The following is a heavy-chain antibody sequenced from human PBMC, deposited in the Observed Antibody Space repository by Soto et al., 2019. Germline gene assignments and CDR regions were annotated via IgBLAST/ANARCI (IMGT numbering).Heavy chain of an antibody. V-gene: IGHV3-53*01. CDR3: VRGRGNFDY. Sequence: EVQLVEVGGGLSQPGGSLRLSCVVSGFSVSTNYMSWVRQAPGKGLEWVSVIYSGGSTVYADSVKGRFFISRDDSKNTVHLQMNSLRVGDTASYYCVRGRGNFDYWGQGTLVTVSS. CDR1: GFSVSTNY. J-gene: IGHJ4*02. CDR2: IYSGGST.